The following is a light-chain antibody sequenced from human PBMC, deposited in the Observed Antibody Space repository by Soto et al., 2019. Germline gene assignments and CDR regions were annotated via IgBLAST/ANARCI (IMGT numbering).Light chain of an antibody. CDR2: TVF. J-gene: IGKJ4*01. CDR3: QQDYHSFT. CDR1: QSVSSSY. Sequence: EIVMTQSPATLSLSPGERATLSCRASQSVSSSYLSWYQQKPGQAPRLLIYTVFIRATGIPARFSGSGSGTDFPLTISSLQPEDFAVYYCQQDYHSFTFGGRTKVDI. V-gene: IGKV3D-7*01.